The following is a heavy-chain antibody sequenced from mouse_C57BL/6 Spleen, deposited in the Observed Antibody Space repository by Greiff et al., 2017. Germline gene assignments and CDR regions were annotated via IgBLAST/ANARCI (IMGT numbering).Heavy chain of an antibody. J-gene: IGHJ2*01. D-gene: IGHD1-1*01. CDR3: ARSSITTVVARNYFDY. V-gene: IGHV1-64*01. CDR1: GYTFTSYW. Sequence: QVQLQQPGAELVKPGASVKLSCKASGYTFTSYWMHWVKQRPGQGLEWIGMIHPNSGSTNYNEKFKSKATLTVDKSSSTAYMQLNSLTSEDSAVYYCARSSITTVVARNYFDYWGQGTTLTVSS. CDR2: IHPNSGST.